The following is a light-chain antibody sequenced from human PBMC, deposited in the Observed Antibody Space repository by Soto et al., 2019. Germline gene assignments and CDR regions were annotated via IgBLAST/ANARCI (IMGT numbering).Light chain of an antibody. Sequence: EVVMTQSPATLSLSPGDAATLSCRAGHDVSVSLVWYQQRPGQAPRLLIHDASNRATDIPARFSGSGSGTDFTLIIGSLQPEDSALYYCQQRASWPFTLGQGTKVEI. CDR1: HDVSVS. CDR2: DAS. J-gene: IGKJ2*01. V-gene: IGKV3-11*01. CDR3: QQRASWPFT.